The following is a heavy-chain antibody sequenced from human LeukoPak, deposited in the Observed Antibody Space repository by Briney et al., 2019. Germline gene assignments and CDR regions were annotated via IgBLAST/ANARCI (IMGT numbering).Heavy chain of an antibody. Sequence: GGSLRLSCAASGFILSNYGMHWVRQAPGKGLEWVAVIWYDENNKYYTDSVKGRFTISRDNSKNTLYLQMNSLRAEDTAVYYCAREGGFCTSTSCYGLGFDYWGQGTLVTVSS. CDR1: GFILSNYG. V-gene: IGHV3-33*01. CDR2: IWYDENNK. J-gene: IGHJ4*02. CDR3: AREGGFCTSTSCYGLGFDY. D-gene: IGHD2-2*01.